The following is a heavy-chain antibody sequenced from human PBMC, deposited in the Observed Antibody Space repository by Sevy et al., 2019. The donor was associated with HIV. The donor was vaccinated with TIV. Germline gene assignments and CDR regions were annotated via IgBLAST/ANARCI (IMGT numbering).Heavy chain of an antibody. D-gene: IGHD1-26*01. J-gene: IGHJ4*02. Sequence: GGSLRLSCAASGFTFTSDYMHWVRQPPGKGLVWVSHIITDGKIIRYADSVKGRFTTSGDNAKNTLYLQMNSLRAEDTAVYYCARGSRGTFGSWGQGTLVTVSS. V-gene: IGHV3-74*01. CDR2: IITDGKII. CDR1: GFTFTSDY. CDR3: ARGSRGTFGS.